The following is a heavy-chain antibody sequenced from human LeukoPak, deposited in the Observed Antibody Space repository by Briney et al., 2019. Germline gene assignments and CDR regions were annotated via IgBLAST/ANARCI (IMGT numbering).Heavy chain of an antibody. J-gene: IGHJ4*02. CDR3: AQHTSGWYYFAY. Sequence: ESGPTLVNPTQTLTLTCTFSGFSLSTSGMCVSWIRQPPGKALEWLALIDWDDDKKYNTSLKTRLTISKDTSKNQVVLTMTNMDPVDTATYYCAQHTSGWYYFAYWGQGTLVTVSS. CDR1: GFSLSTSGMC. V-gene: IGHV2-70*01. CDR2: IDWDDDK. D-gene: IGHD6-19*01.